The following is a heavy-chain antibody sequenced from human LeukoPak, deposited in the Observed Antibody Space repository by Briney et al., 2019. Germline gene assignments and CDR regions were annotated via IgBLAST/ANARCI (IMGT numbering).Heavy chain of an antibody. J-gene: IGHJ5*02. CDR2: IRFDGSIQ. V-gene: IGHV3-30*02. Sequence: GGSLRLSCAASGFTFSSSAMQWVRQAPGKGLEWVAFIRFDGSIQDYGDSVKGRFTISRDNSRNTVYLQMNSLRVEDTAVYYCASGVIADNHWGRGTLVTVSS. D-gene: IGHD2-21*01. CDR1: GFTFSSSA. CDR3: ASGVIADNH.